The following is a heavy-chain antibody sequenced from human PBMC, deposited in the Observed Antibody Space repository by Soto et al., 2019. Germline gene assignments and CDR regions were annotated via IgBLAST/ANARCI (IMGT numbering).Heavy chain of an antibody. J-gene: IGHJ4*02. Sequence: ASVKVSCKASGYTFTGYYLHWVRQAPGQGPGWVGKIDPDSGDTDQSQKFQGRVTLTRDTAIGTAYMELTRLTLDDTAIYYCARGPLEWGQGTLVTVSS. CDR3: ARGPLE. CDR2: IDPDSGDT. V-gene: IGHV1-2*02. CDR1: GYTFTGYY.